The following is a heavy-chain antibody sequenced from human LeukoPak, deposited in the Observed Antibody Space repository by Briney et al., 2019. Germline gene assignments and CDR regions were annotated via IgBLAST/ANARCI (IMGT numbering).Heavy chain of an antibody. V-gene: IGHV1-18*01. J-gene: IGHJ4*02. CDR3: ARDRQYSYCLFAFDY. CDR1: GYTFTSYG. CDR2: ISAYNGNT. D-gene: IGHD5-18*01. Sequence: ASVKVSCKASGYTFTSYGISWVRQAPGQGLEWMGWISAYNGNTNYAQKLQGRVTMTTDTSTSTAYMELRSLRSDDTAVYYCARDRQYSYCLFAFDYWGQGTLVTVSS.